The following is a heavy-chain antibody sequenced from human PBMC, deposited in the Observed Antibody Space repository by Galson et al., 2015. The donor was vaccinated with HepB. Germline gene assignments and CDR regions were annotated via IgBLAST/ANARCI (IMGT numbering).Heavy chain of an antibody. V-gene: IGHV3-7*03. CDR3: ARGSSSGGGGAEYFQH. D-gene: IGHD1-26*01. CDR2: IKQDGSEK. CDR1: GFTFSSYW. J-gene: IGHJ1*01. Sequence: SLRLSCAASGFTFSSYWMSWVRQAPGKGLEWVANIKQDGSEKYYVDSVKGRFTISRDNAKNSLYLQMNSLRAEDTAVYYCARGSSSGGGGAEYFQHWGQGTLVTVSS.